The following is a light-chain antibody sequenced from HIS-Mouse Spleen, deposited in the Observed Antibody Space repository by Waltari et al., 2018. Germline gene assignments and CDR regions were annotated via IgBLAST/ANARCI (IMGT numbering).Light chain of an antibody. J-gene: IGKJ4*01. Sequence: DIQMTQSPSSLSASVGDRVTITCQASQDISNYLNWYQQKPGKANLETGVPSRFSGSGSGTDFTFTIRSLQPEDIATYYCQQYDNLPLTFGGGTKVEIK. CDR1: QDISNY. V-gene: IGKV1-33*01. CDR3: QQYDNLPLT.